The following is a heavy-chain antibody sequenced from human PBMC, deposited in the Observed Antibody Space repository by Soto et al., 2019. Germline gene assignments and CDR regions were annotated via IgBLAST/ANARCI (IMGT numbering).Heavy chain of an antibody. CDR3: ARKPYCGGDCYPFDY. Sequence: GGSLRLSCAASGFTFSSYAMHWVRQAPGKGLEWVAVISYDGSNKYYADSVKGRFTISRDNSKNTLYLQMNSLRAEDTAVYYCARKPYCGGDCYPFDYWGQGTLVTVSS. J-gene: IGHJ4*02. CDR1: GFTFSSYA. V-gene: IGHV3-30-3*01. CDR2: ISYDGSNK. D-gene: IGHD2-21*02.